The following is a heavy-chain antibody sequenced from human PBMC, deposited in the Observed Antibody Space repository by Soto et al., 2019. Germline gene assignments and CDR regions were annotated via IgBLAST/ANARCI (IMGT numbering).Heavy chain of an antibody. CDR3: AKTGGWYALDY. CDR2: IYHSGTT. V-gene: IGHV4-4*02. D-gene: IGHD6-19*01. CDR1: GASIINNNW. Sequence: SETLSLTCAVSGASIINNNWWSWVRQPPGKGLEWIGEIYHSGTTYYNPSLKSRVTISLDKSKNQFSLKVNSVTAADTAVYYCAKTGGWYALDYWGQGNFVTVSS. J-gene: IGHJ4*02.